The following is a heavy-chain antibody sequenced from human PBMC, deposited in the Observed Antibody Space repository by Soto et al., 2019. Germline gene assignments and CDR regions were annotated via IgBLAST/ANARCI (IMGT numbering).Heavy chain of an antibody. Sequence: EVQLVESGGDLVKPGESLTLSCAASGFIFTNAWLSWVRQAPGKGLEWVGRIKGETDGGTADFAAPVKGRFTISRDDSQDTVYLHMNSLKIEDTAGYYCVTGGGCSGSYFDYWGQGTLVTVSS. D-gene: IGHD3-10*02. J-gene: IGHJ4*02. V-gene: IGHV3-15*01. CDR1: GFIFTNAW. CDR3: VTGGGCSGSYFDY. CDR2: IKGETDGGTA.